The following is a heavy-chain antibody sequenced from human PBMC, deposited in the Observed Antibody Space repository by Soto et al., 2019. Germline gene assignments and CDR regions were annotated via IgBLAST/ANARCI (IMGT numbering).Heavy chain of an antibody. V-gene: IGHV4-39*07. CDR1: GGSISSNSYF. CDR2: VHFRGST. CDR3: AGERGEGYGMDV. J-gene: IGHJ6*02. Sequence: PSETLSLTCSVSGGSISSNSYFWDWIRQSPGKGLEWIGSVHFRGSTYYNPSLKSRVTISVDTSKNQFSLKLTSVTAADTAVYYCAGERGEGYGMDVWGQGTTVTVSS. D-gene: IGHD3-16*01.